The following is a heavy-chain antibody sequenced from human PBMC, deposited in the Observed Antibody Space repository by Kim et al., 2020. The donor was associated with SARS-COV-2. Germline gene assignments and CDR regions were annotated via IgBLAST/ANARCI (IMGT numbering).Heavy chain of an antibody. CDR2: ISSSSTYI. V-gene: IGHV3-21*06. CDR3: ARDGQGAVWGY. Sequence: GGSLRLSCAASGFTFSSYSMDWVRQAPGKGLEWVSSISSSSTYILYADSVKGRFTISRDNAKNSLYLEMNSLRAEDTAVYYCARDGQGAVWGYWGQGTLVTVSS. J-gene: IGHJ4*02. CDR1: GFTFSSYS. D-gene: IGHD3-16*01.